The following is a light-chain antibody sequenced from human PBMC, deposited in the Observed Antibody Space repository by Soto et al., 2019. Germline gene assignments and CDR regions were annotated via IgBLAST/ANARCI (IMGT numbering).Light chain of an antibody. CDR3: SSYSSSSLYV. CDR2: DVN. J-gene: IGLJ1*01. Sequence: QSVLTQPASVSGSPGQSLTISCTGTSSDVGGYNYVSWYQHHPGKAPKLMIYDVNNRPSGVSNRFFGSKSGNTASLTISGLQAVDEADYYCSSYSSSSLYVFGTATKVTVL. CDR1: SSDVGGYNY. V-gene: IGLV2-14*03.